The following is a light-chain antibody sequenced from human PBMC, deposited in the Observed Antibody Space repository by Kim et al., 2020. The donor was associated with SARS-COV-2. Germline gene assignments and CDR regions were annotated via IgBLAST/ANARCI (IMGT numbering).Light chain of an antibody. CDR3: QAWDSSTGV. J-gene: IGLJ1*01. CDR2: QDT. Sequence: SVSPEQTASITCSGDKLGDKYACWYQQKPGQSPVLVIYQDTERPSGIPERFSGSNSGNTATLTIRGTQAMDEADYYCQAWDSSTGVFGTGTNVTVL. V-gene: IGLV3-1*01. CDR1: KLGDKY.